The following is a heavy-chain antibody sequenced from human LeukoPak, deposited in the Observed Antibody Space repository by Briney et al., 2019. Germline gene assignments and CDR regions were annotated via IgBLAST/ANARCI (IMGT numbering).Heavy chain of an antibody. CDR1: GFTFSDSW. CDR3: ARDLGDGKQWLKRVGAFDI. Sequence: GGSLRLSCVASGFTFSDSWMSWVRQAPGQGLEWVANIKHGGSEKYYVDSVKGRFTISRDDAKKSLFLQMNSLRAEDTAVYYCARDLGDGKQWLKRVGAFDIWGQGTMVTVSS. J-gene: IGHJ3*02. D-gene: IGHD6-19*01. V-gene: IGHV3-7*03. CDR2: IKHGGSEK.